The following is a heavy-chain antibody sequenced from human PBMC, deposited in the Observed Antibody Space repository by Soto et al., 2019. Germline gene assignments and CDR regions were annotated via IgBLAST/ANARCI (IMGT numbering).Heavy chain of an antibody. J-gene: IGHJ6*02. CDR2: IWYDGSHK. CDR3: ARARAYCGGDCSGMDV. CDR1: GFTFSSYG. Sequence: QVQLVESGGGVVQPGRSLRLSCAASGFTFSSYGMHWVRQAPGKGLEWVAVIWYDGSHKYYADSVKGRFTISRDNSKNTLYLQMTSLRVEDTAIYYWARARAYCGGDCSGMDVWGQGNTVTVSS. V-gene: IGHV3-33*01. D-gene: IGHD2-21*02.